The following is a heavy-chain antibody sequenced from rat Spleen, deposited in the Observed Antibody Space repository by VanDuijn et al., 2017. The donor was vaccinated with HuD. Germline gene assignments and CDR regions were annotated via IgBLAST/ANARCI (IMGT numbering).Heavy chain of an antibody. CDR2: IWGNGNT. D-gene: IGHD1-12*03. Sequence: QVQLKESGPGLVQPSQTLSLTCTVSGFSLTGNNVHWVRQPPGRGLEWLGVIWGNGNTNYKSLLKSRLSISKDTSKSQVFLKMNNLQTEDTAMYFCATQHYYDGYYRDYWGQGVMVTVSS. J-gene: IGHJ2*01. CDR1: GFSLTGNN. CDR3: ATQHYYDGYYRDY. V-gene: IGHV2S61*01.